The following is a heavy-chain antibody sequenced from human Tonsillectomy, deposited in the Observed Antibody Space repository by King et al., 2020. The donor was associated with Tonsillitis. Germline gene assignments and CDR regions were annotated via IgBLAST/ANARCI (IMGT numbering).Heavy chain of an antibody. CDR2: INSDGSST. D-gene: IGHD4-17*01. CDR1: GFTFSSYW. Sequence: VQLVESGGGLVQPGGSLRLSCAASGFTFSSYWMHWVRHAPGKGLVWVSRINSDGSSTSYADSVKGRFTISRDNAKNTLYLQMNSLRAEDTAVYYCARDQGGTTVTGYYFDYWGQGTLVTVSS. V-gene: IGHV3-74*01. J-gene: IGHJ4*02. CDR3: ARDQGGTTVTGYYFDY.